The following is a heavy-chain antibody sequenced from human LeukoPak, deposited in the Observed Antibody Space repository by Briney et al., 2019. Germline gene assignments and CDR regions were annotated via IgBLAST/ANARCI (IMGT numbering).Heavy chain of an antibody. V-gene: IGHV4-30-2*01. J-gene: IGHJ6*03. D-gene: IGHD3-3*01. Sequence: SETLSLTCTVSGGSISSGGYYWSWIRQPPGKGLEWIGYIYHSGSTYYNPSLKSRVTISVDRSKNQFSLKLSSVTAADTAVYYCASHEGILRLGYYMDVWGKGTTVTVSS. CDR2: IYHSGST. CDR3: ASHEGILRLGYYMDV. CDR1: GGSISSGGYY.